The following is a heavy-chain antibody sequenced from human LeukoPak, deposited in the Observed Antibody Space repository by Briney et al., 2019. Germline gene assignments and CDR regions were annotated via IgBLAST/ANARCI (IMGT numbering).Heavy chain of an antibody. V-gene: IGHV4-59*01. D-gene: IGHD6-13*01. CDR2: IYHSGST. J-gene: IGHJ6*03. CDR3: ARVGYSSSWYGVSGYSYYYYMDV. CDR1: GGSISSYY. Sequence: PSETLSLTCTVSGGSISSYYWSWIRQPPGKGLEWIGYIYHSGSTKYNPSLKSRVTISVDTSKSQFSLKLSSVTAADTAVYYCARVGYSSSWYGVSGYSYYYYMDVWGKGTTVTISS.